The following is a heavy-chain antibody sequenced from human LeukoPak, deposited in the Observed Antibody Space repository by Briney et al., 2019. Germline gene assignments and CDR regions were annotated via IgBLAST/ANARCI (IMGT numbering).Heavy chain of an antibody. CDR2: NSGSGKST. CDR1: GFTFSDYA. Sequence: GGSLRLSCAASGFTFSDYAMSWVRQAPGKGLEWVSANSGSGKSTYYADSVKGRFTISKDNSKNTLYLQMNSLRAEDTAVYYCAKRGMTTIKEGFDYWGQGTLVTVSS. D-gene: IGHD5-24*01. V-gene: IGHV3-23*01. CDR3: AKRGMTTIKEGFDY. J-gene: IGHJ4*02.